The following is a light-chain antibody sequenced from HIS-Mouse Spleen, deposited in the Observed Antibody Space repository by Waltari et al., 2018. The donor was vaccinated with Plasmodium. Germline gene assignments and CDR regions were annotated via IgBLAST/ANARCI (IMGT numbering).Light chain of an antibody. J-gene: IGLJ3*02. V-gene: IGLV3-21*02. CDR3: QVWDSSSDLWV. CDR2: DDS. Sequence: SYVLTQPPPVSVAPGQTARITCGGNNIGSKSVPVYTKKPGQAPGLVVYDDSNRPSGIPERFSGSNSGNTATLTISRVEAGDEADYYCQVWDSSSDLWVFGGGTKLTVL. CDR1: NIGSKS.